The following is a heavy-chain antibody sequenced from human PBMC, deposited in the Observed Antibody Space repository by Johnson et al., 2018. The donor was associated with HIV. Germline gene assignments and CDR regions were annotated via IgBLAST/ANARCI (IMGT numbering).Heavy chain of an antibody. J-gene: IGHJ3*02. Sequence: VQLVESGGGLVQPGGSLRLSCAASGFTFSSYDMYWVRQATGKGLEWVSAIGTAGDTYYPGSVKGRFTISRDDSKNTAYLQMNSLKTEDTAVYYCTRRRDLDAFDMWGQGTVV. V-gene: IGHV3-13*01. CDR1: GFTFSSYD. CDR3: TRRRDLDAFDM. CDR2: IGTAGDT.